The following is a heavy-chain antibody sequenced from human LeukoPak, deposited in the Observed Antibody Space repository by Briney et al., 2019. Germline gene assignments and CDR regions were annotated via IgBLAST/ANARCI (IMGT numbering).Heavy chain of an antibody. D-gene: IGHD4/OR15-4a*01. CDR1: GGSISNYY. CDR2: MYYSGST. Sequence: SETLSLTCTVSGGSISNYYWNWIRQPPGKGREWIGYMYYSGSTNYNPSLKSRVTISVDTSKNQFSLKLSSVTAADTAVYYCARGRRYGGNHDALGIWGQGTMVTVSS. V-gene: IGHV4-59*01. CDR3: ARGRRYGGNHDALGI. J-gene: IGHJ3*02.